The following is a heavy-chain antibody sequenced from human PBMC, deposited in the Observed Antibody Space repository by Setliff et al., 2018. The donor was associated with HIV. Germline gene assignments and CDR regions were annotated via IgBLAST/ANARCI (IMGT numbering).Heavy chain of an antibody. CDR1: GGNFNTYG. CDR2: IVPVFNAS. CDR3: ARDRFCSRGRCSEPNWFDP. J-gene: IGHJ5*02. Sequence: ASVKVSCKASGGNFNTYGISWVRQAPGQGLEWMGGIVPVFNASKYLQKFQGRVTITADESTSTVYMEVRSLMSEDSAVYYCARDRFCSRGRCSEPNWFDPWGQGTLVTVSS. D-gene: IGHD2-15*01. V-gene: IGHV1-69*13.